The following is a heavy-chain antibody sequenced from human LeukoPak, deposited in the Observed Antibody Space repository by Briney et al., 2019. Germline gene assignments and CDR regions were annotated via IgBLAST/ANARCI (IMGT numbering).Heavy chain of an antibody. D-gene: IGHD3-22*01. Sequence: SETLSLTCTVSGVSISSYYWSWIRQPAGKGLEWIGRIHTSGSTNYNPSLKSRVTISVDTSKNQFPLKLSSVTAADTAVYYCARVKYYYDSSGLAPDYWGQGTLVTVSS. J-gene: IGHJ4*02. CDR3: ARVKYYYDSSGLAPDY. V-gene: IGHV4-4*07. CDR2: IHTSGST. CDR1: GVSISSYY.